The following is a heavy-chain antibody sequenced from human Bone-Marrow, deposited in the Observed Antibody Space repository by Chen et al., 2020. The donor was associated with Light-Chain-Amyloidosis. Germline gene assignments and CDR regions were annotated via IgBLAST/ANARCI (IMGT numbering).Heavy chain of an antibody. V-gene: IGHV3-30*18. J-gene: IGHJ6*02. CDR2: ISYDGSNK. D-gene: IGHD2-21*02. Sequence: QVQLVESGGGVVQPGRSLRLSCAASGFTFSSYGMHWVRQAPGKGLEWVAVISYDGSNKYYADSVKGRFTISRDNFKNTLYLQMNSLSAEDTAVYYCAKDGVLLSDGYGMDVWGQGTTVTVSS. CDR1: GFTFSSYG. CDR3: AKDGVLLSDGYGMDV.